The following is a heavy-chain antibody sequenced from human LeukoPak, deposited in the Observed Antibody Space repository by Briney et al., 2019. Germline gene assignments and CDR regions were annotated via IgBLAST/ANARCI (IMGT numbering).Heavy chain of an antibody. J-gene: IGHJ4*02. D-gene: IGHD3-3*01. Sequence: GGSLRLSCAASGFTFSDYYMSWIRQAPGKGLEWVSYISSSGSTIYYADSVKGRFTISRDNAKNTLYLQMNSLRAEDTAVYYCARDRYDFWSGFDYWGQGTLVTVSS. CDR3: ARDRYDFWSGFDY. V-gene: IGHV3-11*04. CDR2: ISSSGSTI. CDR1: GFTFSDYY.